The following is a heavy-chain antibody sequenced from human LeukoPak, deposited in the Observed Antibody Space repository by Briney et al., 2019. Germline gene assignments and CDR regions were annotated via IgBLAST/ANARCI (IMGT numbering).Heavy chain of an antibody. CDR1: GGTFSSYA. J-gene: IGHJ4*02. V-gene: IGHV1-69*04. CDR2: IIPILGIA. D-gene: IGHD6-19*01. Sequence: SVKVSCKASGGTFSSYAISWVRQAPGQGLEWMGRIIPILGIANYAQKFQGRVTITADKSTSTAYMELSSLRSEDTAVYYCARPIAVAGTLDYWGQGTLVTVSS. CDR3: ARPIAVAGTLDY.